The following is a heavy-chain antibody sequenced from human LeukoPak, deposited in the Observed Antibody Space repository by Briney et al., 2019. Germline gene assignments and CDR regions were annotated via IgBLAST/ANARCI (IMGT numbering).Heavy chain of an antibody. Sequence: SETLSLTCAVYGGSFSGYYWSWIRQPPGKGLEWIGEINHSGSTNYNPSLKSRVTISVDTSKNQFSLKLSSVTAADTAVYYCARRFSYYYYDSSGYYYVGRGFDYWGQGTLVTVSS. CDR1: GGSFSGYY. J-gene: IGHJ4*02. V-gene: IGHV4-34*01. CDR3: ARRFSYYYYDSSGYYYVGRGFDY. CDR2: INHSGST. D-gene: IGHD3-22*01.